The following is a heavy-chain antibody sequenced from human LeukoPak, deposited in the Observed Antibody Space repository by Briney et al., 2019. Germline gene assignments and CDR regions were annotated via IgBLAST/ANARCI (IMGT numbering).Heavy chain of an antibody. CDR2: IRGSGGST. CDR1: GFTFSNYA. V-gene: IGHV3-23*01. Sequence: GGSLRLSCAASGFTFSNYAMTWVRQAPGKGLEWVSAIRGSGGSTYYADSVQGRFTISRDNSKNTLYLQMNSLRAEDTAIYYCAKPKESQYYMDVWGKGTTVTVSS. CDR3: AKPKESQYYMDV. J-gene: IGHJ6*03.